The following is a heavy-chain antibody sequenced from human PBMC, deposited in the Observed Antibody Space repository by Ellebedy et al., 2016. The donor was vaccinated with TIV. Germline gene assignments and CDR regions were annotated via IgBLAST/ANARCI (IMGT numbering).Heavy chain of an antibody. CDR3: VKGRSGSSNWFDP. Sequence: GGSLRLSCSASGFTFSSYAMHWVRQAPGKGLEYVSAISSNGGSTYYADSVKGRFTISRDNSKNTLYLQMSSLRAEDTAVYYCVKGRSGSSNWFDPWGQGTLVTVSS. CDR1: GFTFSSYA. J-gene: IGHJ5*02. CDR2: ISSNGGST. V-gene: IGHV3-64D*09. D-gene: IGHD1-26*01.